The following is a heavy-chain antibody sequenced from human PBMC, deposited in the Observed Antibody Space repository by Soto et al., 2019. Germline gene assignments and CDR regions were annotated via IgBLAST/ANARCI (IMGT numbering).Heavy chain of an antibody. CDR1: GGSISSGDYS. V-gene: IGHV4-30-2*02. CDR2: VYHSGNT. Sequence: SETLSLTCAVSGGSISSGDYSWSWIRQPPGKGLEWIGYVYHSGNTYYNPSLKNRVTTSVDRSKNQFYLKLSSVTAADTAVYYCEAPNYDFRSGEGYWFDPWGQGTLVTVSS. D-gene: IGHD3-3*01. J-gene: IGHJ5*02. CDR3: EAPNYDFRSGEGYWFDP.